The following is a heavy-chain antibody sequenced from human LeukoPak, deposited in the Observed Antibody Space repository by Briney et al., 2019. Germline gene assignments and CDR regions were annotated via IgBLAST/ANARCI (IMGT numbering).Heavy chain of an antibody. CDR1: GGSISSGGYY. Sequence: SQTLSLTCTVSGGSISSGGYYWGWIRQPPGKGLEWIGSIYHSGSTYYNPSLKSRVTISVDTSKNQFSLKPSSVTAADTAVYYCARVGGSGSYYRGPARDAFDIWGQGTMVTVSS. CDR2: IYHSGST. D-gene: IGHD3-10*01. J-gene: IGHJ3*02. CDR3: ARVGGSGSYYRGPARDAFDI. V-gene: IGHV4-39*07.